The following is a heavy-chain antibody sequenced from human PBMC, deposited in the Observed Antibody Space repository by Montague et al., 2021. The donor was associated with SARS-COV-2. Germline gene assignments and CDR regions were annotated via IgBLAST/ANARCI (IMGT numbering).Heavy chain of an antibody. J-gene: IGHJ1*01. CDR1: GFTFSSYW. CDR3: ARNSLSIYTSTWYPEYFQH. Sequence: SLRLSCAVSGFTFSSYWMSWVRQAPGKGLEWVANIKADGSEEYYVDSVKGRFTISRDNAKRLLYLQMNSLRAEDTAVYYCARNSLSIYTSTWYPEYFQHWGQGTPVIVSS. V-gene: IGHV3-7*03. CDR2: IKADGSEE. D-gene: IGHD6-13*01.